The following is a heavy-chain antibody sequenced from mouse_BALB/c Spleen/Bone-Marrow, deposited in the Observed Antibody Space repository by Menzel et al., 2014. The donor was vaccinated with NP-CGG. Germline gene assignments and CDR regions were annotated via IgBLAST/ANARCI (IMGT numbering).Heavy chain of an antibody. V-gene: IGHV5-15*02. J-gene: IGHJ4*01. D-gene: IGHD2-1*01. CDR2: ISNLAYSI. Sequence: EVKLMESGGGLVQPGGSRKLSCAASGFTFSDYGMAWVRQAPGKGPEWVAFISNLAYSIYYADTVTGRFTISRENAKNTLYLEMSSLRSEDTATYYCATIYYGNSYAMDYWGQGTSVTVSS. CDR1: GFTFSDYG. CDR3: ATIYYGNSYAMDY.